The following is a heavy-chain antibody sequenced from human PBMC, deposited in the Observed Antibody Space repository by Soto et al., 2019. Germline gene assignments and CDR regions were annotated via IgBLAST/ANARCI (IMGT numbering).Heavy chain of an antibody. V-gene: IGHV4-31*03. D-gene: IGHD3-10*01. CDR2: IYYSGST. CDR3: ARVEGRGASTSYGMDV. Sequence: PSETLSLTCTVSGGSISSGGYYWSWIRQHPGKGLEWIGYIYYSGSTYYNPSLKSRVTISVDTSRNQFSLKLSSVTAADTAVYYCARVEGRGASTSYGMDVWGQGTTVTVSS. CDR1: GGSISSGGYY. J-gene: IGHJ6*02.